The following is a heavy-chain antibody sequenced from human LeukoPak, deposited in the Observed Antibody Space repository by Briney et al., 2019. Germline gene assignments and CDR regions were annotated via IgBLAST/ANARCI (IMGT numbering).Heavy chain of an antibody. CDR2: ISYTGST. Sequence: SETLSLTCTVSGGSISSSTYYWGWIRQPPGKGLEWIGSISYTGSTYYNPSLKSRVTISVDTSKNQFSLNLTSVTAADTAVYYCARASHAYNWFDPWSQGTLVTVSS. CDR1: GGSISSSTYY. CDR3: ARASHAYNWFDP. J-gene: IGHJ5*02. V-gene: IGHV4-39*07.